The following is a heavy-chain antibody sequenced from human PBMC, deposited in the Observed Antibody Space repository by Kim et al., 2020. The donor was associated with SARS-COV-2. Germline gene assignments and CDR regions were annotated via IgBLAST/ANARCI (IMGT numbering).Heavy chain of an antibody. Sequence: GGSLRLSCAASGFTFSSYGMHWVRQAPGKGLEWVAVISYDGSNKYYADSVKGRFTISRDNSKNTLYLQMNSLRDEDTAVYYCAKDLGDSSGYFLYYYYYGMDVWGQGTTVTVSS. V-gene: IGHV3-30*18. D-gene: IGHD3-22*01. J-gene: IGHJ6*02. CDR2: ISYDGSNK. CDR1: GFTFSSYG. CDR3: AKDLGDSSGYFLYYYYYGMDV.